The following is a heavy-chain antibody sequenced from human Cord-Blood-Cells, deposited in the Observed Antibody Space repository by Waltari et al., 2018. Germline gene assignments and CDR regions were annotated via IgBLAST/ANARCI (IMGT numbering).Heavy chain of an antibody. CDR1: GGSFRGYY. J-gene: IGHJ4*02. V-gene: IGHV4-34*01. CDR3: ARGLTSGYYDSSGYYY. D-gene: IGHD3-22*01. Sequence: QVQLQQWGAGLLKPSETLSLTCAVYGGSFRGYYWRWIRQPPGKGLEWIGEINHSGSTNYNPSLKSRVTISVDTSKNQFSLKLSSVTAADTAVYYCARGLTSGYYDSSGYYYWGQGTLVTVSS. CDR2: INHSGST.